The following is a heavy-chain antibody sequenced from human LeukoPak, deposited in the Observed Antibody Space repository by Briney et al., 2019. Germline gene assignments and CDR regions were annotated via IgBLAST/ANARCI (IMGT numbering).Heavy chain of an antibody. Sequence: GGSLRLSCAASGFTFNSYSMNWVRQAPGKGLEGVSSISSSSSYIYYADSVKGRFTISRDNAKNSLYLQMNSLRAEDTAVYYCARDEVVVVPAALCNWFDPWGQGTLVTVPS. J-gene: IGHJ5*02. CDR1: GFTFNSYS. V-gene: IGHV3-21*01. D-gene: IGHD2-2*01. CDR3: ARDEVVVVPAALCNWFDP. CDR2: ISSSSSYI.